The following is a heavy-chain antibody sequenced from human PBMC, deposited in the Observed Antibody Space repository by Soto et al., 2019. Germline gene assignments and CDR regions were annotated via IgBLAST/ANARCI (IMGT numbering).Heavy chain of an antibody. V-gene: IGHV4-59*12. CDR2: IYYSGST. D-gene: IGHD3-10*01. CDR1: GGSISSYY. J-gene: IGHJ4*02. Sequence: ASETLSLTCTVSGGSISSYYWSWIRQPPGKGLEWIGYIYYSGSTNYNPSLKSRVTISVDKSKNQFSLKLSSVTAADTAVYYCAREGSGSSFFDYWGQGTLVTVSS. CDR3: AREGSGSSFFDY.